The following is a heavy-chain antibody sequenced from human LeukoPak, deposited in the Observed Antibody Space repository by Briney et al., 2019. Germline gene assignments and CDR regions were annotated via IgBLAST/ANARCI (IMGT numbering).Heavy chain of an antibody. CDR3: ARGVSSIAARPWFDP. CDR2: IYYSGST. D-gene: IGHD6-6*01. CDR1: GGSISSGDYY. Sequence: KPSETLSLTCTVSGGSISSGDYYWSWIRQPPGKGLEWIGYIYYSGSTYYNPSLKSRVSISVDTSKNQFSLKLSSVTAADTAVYYGARGVSSIAARPWFDPWGQGTLVTVSS. V-gene: IGHV4-30-4*08. J-gene: IGHJ5*02.